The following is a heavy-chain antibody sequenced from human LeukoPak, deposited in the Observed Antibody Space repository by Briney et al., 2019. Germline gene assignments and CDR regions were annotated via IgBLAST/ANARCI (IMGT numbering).Heavy chain of an antibody. V-gene: IGHV4-4*07. J-gene: IGHJ3*02. Sequence: SETLSLTCSVSGGSISSYYWTWVRQPAGKGLEWIGRIFTSGSTDYNPTLKSRVTMSVDTSKNQFSLKLSSVTAEDTAVYYCASAKVGATTDAFDIWGQGTMVTAS. D-gene: IGHD1-26*01. CDR3: ASAKVGATTDAFDI. CDR2: IFTSGST. CDR1: GGSISSYY.